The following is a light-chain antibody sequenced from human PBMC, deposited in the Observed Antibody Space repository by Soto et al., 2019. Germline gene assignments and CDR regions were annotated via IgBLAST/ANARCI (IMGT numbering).Light chain of an antibody. V-gene: IGLV1-51*01. CDR1: SSNIGNNY. CDR3: GTWDNSLSAYV. J-gene: IGLJ1*01. Sequence: QSVLTQPPSVSAAPGQKVTISCSGSSSNIGNNYVSWYQQLPATAPKLLIYDNNKRPSGIPDRFSGSKSGTSATLGITGLQTEDEADYYCGTWDNSLSAYVFGTGTKLTVL. CDR2: DNN.